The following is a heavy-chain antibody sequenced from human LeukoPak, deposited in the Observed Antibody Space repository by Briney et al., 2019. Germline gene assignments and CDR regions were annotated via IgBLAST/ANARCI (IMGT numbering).Heavy chain of an antibody. CDR1: GGSISSGDYY. CDR3: ARGHPRTYYYDSSGYHPADAFDI. V-gene: IGHV4-30-4*01. J-gene: IGHJ3*02. Sequence: PSRTLSLTCTVSGGSISSGDYYWSWIRQPPGKGLEWIGYIYYSGSTYYNPSLKSRVTISVDTSKNQFSLKLSSVTAADTAVYYCARGHPRTYYYDSSGYHPADAFDIWGQGTMVTVSS. CDR2: IYYSGST. D-gene: IGHD3-22*01.